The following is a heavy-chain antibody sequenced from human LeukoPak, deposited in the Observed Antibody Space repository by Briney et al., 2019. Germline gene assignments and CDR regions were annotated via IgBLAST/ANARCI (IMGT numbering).Heavy chain of an antibody. CDR2: IGIRSSTI. J-gene: IGHJ4*02. CDR1: GFTFSNYN. V-gene: IGHV3-48*04. D-gene: IGHD3-22*01. CDR3: ARAVHYYDSSGYYLWGGFDY. Sequence: GGSLRLSCAASGFTFSNYNMNWVRQAPGKGLEWISYIGIRSSTIYYADSVKGRFTISRDNAKNSLYLQMNSLRAEDTAVYYCARAVHYYDSSGYYLWGGFDYWGQGTLVTVSS.